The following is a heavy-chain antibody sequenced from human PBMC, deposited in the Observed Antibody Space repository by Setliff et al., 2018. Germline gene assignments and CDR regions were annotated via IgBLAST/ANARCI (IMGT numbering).Heavy chain of an antibody. J-gene: IGHJ5*02. V-gene: IGHV4-59*08. CDR3: ARCLGFGSGWFDP. Sequence: SETLSLTCTVSSGSISSYYCSWIRQPPGKGLEWMGHIYYIGSTNYNPSLKSRVTISVDTSKNQFSLKLSSVTAADTAVYYCARCLGFGSGWFDPWGQGTLVTVSS. CDR2: IYYIGST. D-gene: IGHD2-15*01. CDR1: SGSISSYY.